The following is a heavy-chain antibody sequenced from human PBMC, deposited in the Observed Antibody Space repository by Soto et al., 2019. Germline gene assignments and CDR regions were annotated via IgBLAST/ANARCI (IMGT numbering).Heavy chain of an antibody. CDR3: ARDSRSGGFQH. Sequence: VGSLRLSGAASGFTFSSYGMHWVRQAPGKGLEWVAVIWYDGSNKYYADSVKGRFTISRDNSKNTLYLQMNSLRAEDTAVYYCARDSRSGGFQHWGQGTLVTVSS. J-gene: IGHJ1*01. D-gene: IGHD1-26*01. V-gene: IGHV3-33*01. CDR1: GFTFSSYG. CDR2: IWYDGSNK.